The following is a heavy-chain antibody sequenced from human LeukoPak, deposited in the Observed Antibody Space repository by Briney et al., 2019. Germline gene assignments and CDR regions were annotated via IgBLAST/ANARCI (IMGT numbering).Heavy chain of an antibody. J-gene: IGHJ4*02. CDR3: ARDSGGRYGGDY. V-gene: IGHV1-8*01. D-gene: IGHD2-15*01. CDR2: MKSNNGHT. Sequence: ASVKVSCKASGYTFTSFDFNWVRQATGQGLEWMGWMKSNNGHTGYAQKFQGRVTMTRDTSISTAYMELSSLRSEDTAVYYCARDSGGRYGGDYWGQGTLVTVSS. CDR1: GYTFTSFD.